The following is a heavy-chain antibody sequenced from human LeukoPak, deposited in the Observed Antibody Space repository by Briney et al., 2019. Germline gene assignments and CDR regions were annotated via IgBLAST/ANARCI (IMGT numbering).Heavy chain of an antibody. CDR2: INHSGST. CDR3: ARGPYDYVWGSYLYFDY. Sequence: SETLSLTCAVYGGSFSGYYWSWIRQPPGKGLEWIGEINHSGSTNYNPSLKSRVTVSVDTSKNQFSLKLSSVTAADTAVYYCARGPYDYVWGSYLYFDYWGQGTLVTVSS. D-gene: IGHD3-16*02. V-gene: IGHV4-34*01. J-gene: IGHJ4*02. CDR1: GGSFSGYY.